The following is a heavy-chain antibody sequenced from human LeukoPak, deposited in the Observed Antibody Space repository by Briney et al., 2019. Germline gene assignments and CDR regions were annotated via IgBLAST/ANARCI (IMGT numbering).Heavy chain of an antibody. V-gene: IGHV3-64*01. J-gene: IGHJ4*02. CDR2: ISSNGGST. D-gene: IGHD6-19*01. CDR1: GFTFSSYA. Sequence: GGSLRLSCAASGFTFSSYAMHWVRQAPGKGLEYVSAISSNGGSTYYANSVKGRFTISRDNSKNTLYLQMGSLRAEDMAVYYCARDSSGWPYCFDYWGQGTLVTVSS. CDR3: ARDSSGWPYCFDY.